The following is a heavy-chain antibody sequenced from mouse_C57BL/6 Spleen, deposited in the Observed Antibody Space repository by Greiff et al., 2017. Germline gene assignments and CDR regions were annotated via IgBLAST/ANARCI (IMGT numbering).Heavy chain of an antibody. J-gene: IGHJ3*01. V-gene: IGHV5-6*01. Sequence: EVNLVESGGDLVKPGGSLKLSCAASGFTFSSYGMSWVRQTPDKRLEWVATISSGGSYTYYTDSVKGRFTISRDNAKNTLYLQMSSLKSEDTAMYYCASWGERLVFAYWGQGTLVTVSA. CDR1: GFTFSSYG. CDR2: ISSGGSYT. CDR3: ASWGERLVFAY. D-gene: IGHD1-2*01.